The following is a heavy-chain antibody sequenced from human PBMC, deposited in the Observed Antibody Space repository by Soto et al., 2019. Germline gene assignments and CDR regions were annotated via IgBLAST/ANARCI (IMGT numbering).Heavy chain of an antibody. CDR1: GFTFSSYW. CDR2: MNNDGSYT. CDR3: VRGGYMHACDI. Sequence: EVQLVESGGGLVQPGGSLRLSCAASGFTFSSYWMYWVRQAPGKGLEWVSHMNNDGSYTIYAESVKGRFTFSRDNAKNTRYRQMNRVRADDTSVYYCVRGGYMHACDIWGQGTMVTVSS. V-gene: IGHV3-74*01. D-gene: IGHD6-13*01. J-gene: IGHJ3*02.